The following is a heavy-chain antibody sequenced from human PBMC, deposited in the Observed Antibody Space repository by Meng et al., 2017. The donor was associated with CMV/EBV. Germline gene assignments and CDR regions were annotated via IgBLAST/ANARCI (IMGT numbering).Heavy chain of an antibody. V-gene: IGHV6-1*01. CDR2: TYYRYKWYN. J-gene: IGHJ4*02. CDR1: GGSCPCNGAA. CDR3: ARSDSGSSFRY. D-gene: IGHD1-26*01. Sequence: SGGSCPCNGAAWRWIRQSPSGGLGWLGRTYYRYKWYNDYAVSVKSRITINPDTSKNQFSLQLNSVTPEDTAVYYCARSDSGSSFRYWGQGTLVTVSS.